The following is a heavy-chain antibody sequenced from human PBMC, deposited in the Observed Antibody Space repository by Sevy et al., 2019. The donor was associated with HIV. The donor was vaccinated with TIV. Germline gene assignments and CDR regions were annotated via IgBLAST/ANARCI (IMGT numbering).Heavy chain of an antibody. J-gene: IGHJ6*02. CDR3: ARDQKGEYSAYDGAGYYGMDV. D-gene: IGHD5-12*01. V-gene: IGHV3-21*01. Sequence: GGSPRLSCAASGFTFSTYSMNWVRQGPGNGLEWVSSISSSSNYIYYADSVKGRFTISRDNAKNSMYLQMNSLRAEDTAVYYCARDQKGEYSAYDGAGYYGMDVSGQRTSVTVSS. CDR2: ISSSSNYI. CDR1: GFTFSTYS.